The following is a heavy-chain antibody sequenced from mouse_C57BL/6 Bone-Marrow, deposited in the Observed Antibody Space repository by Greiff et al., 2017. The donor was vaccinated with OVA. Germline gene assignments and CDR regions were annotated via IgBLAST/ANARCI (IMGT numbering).Heavy chain of an antibody. J-gene: IGHJ2*01. CDR1: GYTFTSYW. Sequence: QVQLQQPGAELVRPGTSVKLSCKASGYTFTSYWMHWVKQRPGQGLEWIGVIDPSDSYTNYNQKFKGKATLTVDTSSSTAYMQLSSLTSEDSAVYYCARPGYYFDYWGQGTTLTVSS. V-gene: IGHV1-59*01. D-gene: IGHD2-2*01. CDR3: ARPGYYFDY. CDR2: IDPSDSYT.